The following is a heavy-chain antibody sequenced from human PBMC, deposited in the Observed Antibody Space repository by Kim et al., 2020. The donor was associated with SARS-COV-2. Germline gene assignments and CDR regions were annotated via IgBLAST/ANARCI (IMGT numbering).Heavy chain of an antibody. CDR3: ARRPSLDYSNTYYYYYGMDV. D-gene: IGHD4-4*01. Sequence: SETLSLTCTVSGGSISSSSYYWGWIRQPPGKGLQWIGSIYYSGSTYYNPSLKSRVTISVDTSKNQFSLKLSSVTAADTAVYYCARRPSLDYSNTYYYYYGMDVWGQGTTVTVSS. CDR2: IYYSGST. CDR1: GGSISSSSYY. V-gene: IGHV4-39*01. J-gene: IGHJ6*02.